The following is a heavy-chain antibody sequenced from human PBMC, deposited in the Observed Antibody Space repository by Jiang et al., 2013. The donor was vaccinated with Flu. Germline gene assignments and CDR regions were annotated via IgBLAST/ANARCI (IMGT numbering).Heavy chain of an antibody. V-gene: IGHV4-39*07. CDR1: GGAISSSSDTFY. Sequence: GSGLVKPSETLSLTCTVSGGAISSSSDTFYWGWIRQTPGKGLEWIGNIYYSGSTYYNPSLDSRVSMSLDPPENQFSLQLRSVTAADTAVYYCARAVSSPSQYWRAYYNWFDSWGQGTLVTVSS. CDR2: IYYSGST. J-gene: IGHJ5*01. CDR3: ARAVSSPSQYWRAYYNWFDS. D-gene: IGHD3-3*01.